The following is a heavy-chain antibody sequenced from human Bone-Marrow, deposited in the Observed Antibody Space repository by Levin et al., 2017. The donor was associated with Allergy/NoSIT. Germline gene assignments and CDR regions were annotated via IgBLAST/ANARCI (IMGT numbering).Heavy chain of an antibody. Sequence: PGESLKISCAASGFTFSSYAMHWVRQAPGKGLEWVAVISYDGSNKYYADSVKGRFTISRDNSKNTLYLQMNSLRAEDTAVYYCAREHYVWGSYRYTRGAYYFDYWGQGTLVTVSS. CDR2: ISYDGSNK. CDR3: AREHYVWGSYRYTRGAYYFDY. J-gene: IGHJ4*02. D-gene: IGHD3-16*02. CDR1: GFTFSSYA. V-gene: IGHV3-30-3*01.